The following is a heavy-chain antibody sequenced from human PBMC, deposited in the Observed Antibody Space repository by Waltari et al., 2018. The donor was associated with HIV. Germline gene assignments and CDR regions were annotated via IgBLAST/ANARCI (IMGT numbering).Heavy chain of an antibody. V-gene: IGHV3-33*01. CDR2: IWYDGSNK. Sequence: QVQLVESGGGVVQPGTSLRLSCAASGFSLSNYGMHWVRQAPGKGLEWVALIWYDGSNKYYGDSVKGRFTISRDISKNTLYLQMNSLRAEDTAVYFCARDFALDSWGPGTLVTVSS. CDR1: GFSLSNYG. CDR3: ARDFALDS. J-gene: IGHJ4*02.